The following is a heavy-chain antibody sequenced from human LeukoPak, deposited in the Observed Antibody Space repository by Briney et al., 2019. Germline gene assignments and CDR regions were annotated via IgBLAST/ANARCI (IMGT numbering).Heavy chain of an antibody. V-gene: IGHV3-23*01. CDR1: GFTFSSYA. Sequence: GGSLRLSCAASGFTFSSYAMSWVRQAPGKGLEWVSAISDDGSGTKYAESVKGRFTISRDNSRNRLYLQMNSLRVEDTAIYYCGRDWKCDYWGQGILVTVSS. CDR3: GRDWKCDY. CDR2: ISDDGSGT. J-gene: IGHJ4*02. D-gene: IGHD1-1*01.